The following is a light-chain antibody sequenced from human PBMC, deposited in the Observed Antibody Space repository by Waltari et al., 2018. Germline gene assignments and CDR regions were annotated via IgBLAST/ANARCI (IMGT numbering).Light chain of an antibody. CDR2: KVN. CDR1: HSLLHSNGNTY. J-gene: IGKJ2*01. V-gene: IGKV2D-29*01. Sequence: DIVMTQTPLSLPVTPGEPASISCRSSHSLLHSNGNTYLHWYLQKPGQAQRLLIYKVNNRQSGVPDRFSGSGSGTDFTLKISRVEPEDVGVYYCMESTKDPYTFGQGTKVEIK. CDR3: MESTKDPYT.